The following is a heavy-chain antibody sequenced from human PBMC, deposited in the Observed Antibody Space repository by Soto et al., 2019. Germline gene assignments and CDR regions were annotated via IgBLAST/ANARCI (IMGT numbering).Heavy chain of an antibody. V-gene: IGHV3-74*03. CDR2: INGDGSSR. CDR3: ARDFDWNLDA. J-gene: IGHJ2*01. CDR1: GFTASNFW. D-gene: IGHD3-9*01. Sequence: VESGGGVFQSGGSLRLSCAASGFTASNFWMQWVRQAPGEGLVWVARINGDGSSRTYADSMKGRLTISRDNAKNMVFLDMKSLRGEDTAVYYCARDFDWNLDAWGRGTLVTVSS.